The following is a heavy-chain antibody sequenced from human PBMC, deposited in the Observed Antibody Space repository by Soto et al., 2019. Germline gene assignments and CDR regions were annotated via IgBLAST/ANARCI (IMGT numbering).Heavy chain of an antibody. Sequence: QVQLVQSGAEVKKPGASVKVSCTAAAYTFTSYDINWVRQATGQDFEWMGWMNPNNGNTASAQKFQGRVTMTRDTSKSTAFMDLSSLTSEDTAVYYCARGPRNWGVDYWGQGTLVTVSS. CDR2: MNPNNGNT. CDR3: ARGPRNWGVDY. CDR1: AYTFTSYD. D-gene: IGHD7-27*01. J-gene: IGHJ4*02. V-gene: IGHV1-8*01.